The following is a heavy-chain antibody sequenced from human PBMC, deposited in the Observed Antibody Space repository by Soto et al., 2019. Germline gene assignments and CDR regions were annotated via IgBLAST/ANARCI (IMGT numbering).Heavy chain of an antibody. J-gene: IGHJ4*02. D-gene: IGHD1-26*01. CDR1: GFTFSSYS. Sequence: EVQLVESGGGLVKPGGSLRLSCAASGFTFSSYSMNWVRQAPGKGLEWVSSISSSSSYIYYADSVKGRFTMSRDNAKNSLHLQMNSLRVEDTAVYYCARRVSSGTGAQIFDFWGQGTLVTVSS. CDR3: ARRVSSGTGAQIFDF. V-gene: IGHV3-21*01. CDR2: ISSSSSYI.